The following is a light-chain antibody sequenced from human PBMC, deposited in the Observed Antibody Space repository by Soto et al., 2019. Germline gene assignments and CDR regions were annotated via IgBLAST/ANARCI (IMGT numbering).Light chain of an antibody. V-gene: IGKV1-39*01. CDR2: KAS. CDR1: QSISSY. CDR3: QQSYRTPPIT. J-gene: IGKJ5*01. Sequence: DIQMTQSPSSLSASVGDRVTITCRASQSISSYLNWYQQKPGKAPKLLIYKASSLESGVPSRFSGSGSGTDFTLTISSLQPEDFATYYCQQSYRTPPITFGQGTRLEIK.